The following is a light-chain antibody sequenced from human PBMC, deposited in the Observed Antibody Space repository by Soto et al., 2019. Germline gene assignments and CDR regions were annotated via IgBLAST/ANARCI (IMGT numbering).Light chain of an antibody. CDR1: QSLLRSDGYNY. CDR3: MQALQNPLT. Sequence: DIVMTQSPLSLPVTPGEPASISGTSSQSLLRSDGYNYLEWYLQKQGHSPQILIYLGSNRDSGVPDRFSGSGSGTDCTLRISRVEAGDVGVYYCMQALQNPLTFGQGTKVDIK. V-gene: IGKV2-28*01. CDR2: LGS. J-gene: IGKJ1*01.